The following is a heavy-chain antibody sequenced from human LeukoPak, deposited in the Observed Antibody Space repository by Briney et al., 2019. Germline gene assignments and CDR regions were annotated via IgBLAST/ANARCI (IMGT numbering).Heavy chain of an antibody. CDR3: ARASSGWYGNFDY. V-gene: IGHV4-59*08. CDR2: IYYSGST. CDR1: GGSISSYS. Sequence: SETLSPTCTVSGGSISSYSWNWIRQPPGKGLEWIGYIYYSGSTNYNPSLKSRVTISVDTSKNQFSLKLSSVTAADTAVYYCARASSGWYGNFDYWGQGTLVTVSS. J-gene: IGHJ4*02. D-gene: IGHD6-19*01.